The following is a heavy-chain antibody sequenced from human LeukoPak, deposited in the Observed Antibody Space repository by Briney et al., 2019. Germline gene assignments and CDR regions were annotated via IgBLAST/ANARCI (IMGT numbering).Heavy chain of an antibody. CDR3: AREEYSSSWYSF. J-gene: IGHJ4*02. V-gene: IGHV1-2*02. CDR2: INPNNGGT. Sequence: ASVKVSCKASGYTFTGYYMHWVRQAPGQGLEWMGWINPNNGGTNYAQKFQGRVTMTRDTSISTAYMELSRLRSDDTAVYYCAREEYSSSWYSFWGQGTLVTVSS. D-gene: IGHD6-13*01. CDR1: GYTFTGYY.